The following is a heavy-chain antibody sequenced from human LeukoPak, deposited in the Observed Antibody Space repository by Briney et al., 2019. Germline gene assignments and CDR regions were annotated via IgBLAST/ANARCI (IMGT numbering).Heavy chain of an antibody. CDR3: ARDPCSSTSCYKGYNWFDP. V-gene: IGHV1-46*01. CDR1: GYTFTSYY. D-gene: IGHD2-2*02. Sequence: ASVKVSCKASGYTFTSYYMHWVRQAPGQGLEWMGIINPSGGSTSYAQKFQGRVTMTRDTSISTAYMELSRLRSDDTAVYYCARDPCSSTSCYKGYNWFDPWGQGTLVTVSS. J-gene: IGHJ5*02. CDR2: INPSGGST.